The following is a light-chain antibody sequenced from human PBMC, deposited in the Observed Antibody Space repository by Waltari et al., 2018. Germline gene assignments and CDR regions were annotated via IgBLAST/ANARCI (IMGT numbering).Light chain of an antibody. J-gene: IGLJ1*01. Sequence: QSALTQPRSVSGSPGQSVTISCTGTSRDVRGYHYVSWFQQHPGKVPKLLIYDVSERPSALPDRFSGHKSANTAYLTLSGLQTEDEADYYCCSFAGSYTFVFGTGTRVTVL. CDR1: SRDVRGYHY. V-gene: IGLV2-11*01. CDR3: CSFAGSYTFV. CDR2: DVS.